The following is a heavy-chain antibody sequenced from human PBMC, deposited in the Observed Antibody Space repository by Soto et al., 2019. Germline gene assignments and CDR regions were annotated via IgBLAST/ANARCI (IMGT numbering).Heavy chain of an antibody. Sequence: GGSLRLSCAASGFTFSSYGMHWVRQAPGKGLEWVAVISYDGSNKYYADSVKGRFTISRDNSKNTLYLQMNSLRAEDTAVYYCAKDPEWELLLLVYWGQGTLVTVSS. CDR2: ISYDGSNK. J-gene: IGHJ4*02. CDR1: GFTFSSYG. CDR3: AKDPEWELLLLVY. D-gene: IGHD1-26*01. V-gene: IGHV3-30*18.